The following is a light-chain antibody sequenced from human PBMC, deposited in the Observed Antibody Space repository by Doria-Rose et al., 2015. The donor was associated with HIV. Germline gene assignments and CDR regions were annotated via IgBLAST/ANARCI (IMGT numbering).Light chain of an antibody. CDR2: DGS. V-gene: IGKV3-20*01. CDR1: QSVSSTY. J-gene: IGKJ1*01. CDR3: HQYGTSWT. Sequence: EIVMTQSPGTLSLSPGEGATLSCRASQSVSSTYLAWYQQKPGQAPSLLIYDGSTRATGIPDRFSASGSGTDFTLTINRLEPEDFALYYCHQYGTSWTFGQGTKVEI.